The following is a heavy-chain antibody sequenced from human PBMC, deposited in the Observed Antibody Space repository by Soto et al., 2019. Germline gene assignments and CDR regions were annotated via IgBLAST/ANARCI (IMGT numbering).Heavy chain of an antibody. CDR1: GFTFSSYA. CDR2: ISSNGGST. J-gene: IGHJ6*02. D-gene: IGHD5-12*01. Sequence: GGSLRLSCSASGFTFSSYAMHWVRQAPGKGLEYVSAISSNGGSTYYADSVKGRFTISRDNSKNTLYLQMSSLRAEDTAVYYCVKASMSPFSNIVATNYYYYYGMDVWGQGTTVTVSS. V-gene: IGHV3-64D*08. CDR3: VKASMSPFSNIVATNYYYYYGMDV.